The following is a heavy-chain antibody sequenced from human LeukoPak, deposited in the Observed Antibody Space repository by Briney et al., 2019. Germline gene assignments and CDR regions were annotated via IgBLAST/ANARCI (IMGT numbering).Heavy chain of an antibody. V-gene: IGHV3-64*01. CDR1: GFTFRNYA. Sequence: GGSLRLSCAASGFTFRNYAMHWVRQAPGKGLEYVSAISSNGGITYYANPVKGRFTISRDNSKNTLYLQMGSLRAEDMAVYYCARDKSGNSGWYSYFDYWGQGTLVTVSS. CDR2: ISSNGGIT. CDR3: ARDKSGNSGWYSYFDY. D-gene: IGHD6-19*01. J-gene: IGHJ4*02.